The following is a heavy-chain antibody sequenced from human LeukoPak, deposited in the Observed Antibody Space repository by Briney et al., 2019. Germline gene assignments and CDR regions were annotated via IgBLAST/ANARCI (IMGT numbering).Heavy chain of an antibody. Sequence: GGSLRLSCAASGFTFSNYGINWARQAPGKGLEWVSYINFGSSTIYYADSVKGRFTISRDNAKNSLYLQMNSLRAEDTAVYYCATLGGAYAYNYGFDYWGQGTLVTVSS. CDR1: GFTFSNYG. D-gene: IGHD5-24*01. CDR2: INFGSSTI. CDR3: ATLGGAYAYNYGFDY. J-gene: IGHJ4*02. V-gene: IGHV3-48*04.